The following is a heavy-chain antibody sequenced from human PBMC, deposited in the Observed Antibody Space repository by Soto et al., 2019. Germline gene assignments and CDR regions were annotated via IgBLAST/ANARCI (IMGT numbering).Heavy chain of an antibody. D-gene: IGHD4-17*01. CDR3: AKESMPEHYGDTLFDY. J-gene: IGHJ4*02. V-gene: IGHV3-23*01. CDR2: FSAGGRA. Sequence: EVQLLESGGGLVQPGGSLRLSCEASGFSFSNYALSWVRQSPGKGREWVSTFSAGGRAYYADSVKVRFTIAKDTSKNTLHLQASSLRAEDTAVYYCAKESMPEHYGDTLFDYWGQGTRVTVSS. CDR1: GFSFSNYA.